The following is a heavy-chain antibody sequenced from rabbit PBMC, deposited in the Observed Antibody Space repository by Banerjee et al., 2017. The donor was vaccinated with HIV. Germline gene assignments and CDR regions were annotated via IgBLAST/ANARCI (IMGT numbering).Heavy chain of an antibody. Sequence: QSLEESGGDLVKPGASLTLTCTASGLDFSSSYWICWVRQAPGKGPEWIACIYGGSSGDTYYANWAKGRFTISQTSSTTVDLKMTSLTVADTATYFCARDDAGNSLAYFTLWGQGTLV. CDR1: GLDFSSSYW. D-gene: IGHD8-1*01. V-gene: IGHV1S40*01. CDR2: IYGGSSGDT. J-gene: IGHJ4*01. CDR3: ARDDAGNSLAYFTL.